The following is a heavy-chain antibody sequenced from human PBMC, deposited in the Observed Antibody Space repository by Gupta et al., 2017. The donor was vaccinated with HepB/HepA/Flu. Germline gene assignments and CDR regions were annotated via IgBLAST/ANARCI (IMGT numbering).Heavy chain of an antibody. D-gene: IGHD1-1*01. J-gene: IGHJ3*01. CDR2: IYYNGNS. Sequence: QVQLQESGPGLVKPSQTLFLTCTVSGGSITRTGYFWSWIRQHPGKGLEWIGYIYYNGNSYYNPSLESRVTISRDTSTNQFSLRLTSVTAADTAMYYCAREVDVPSTTDAFDFWGQGTMVTVSP. CDR1: GGSITRTGYF. CDR3: AREVDVPSTTDAFDF. V-gene: IGHV4-31*03.